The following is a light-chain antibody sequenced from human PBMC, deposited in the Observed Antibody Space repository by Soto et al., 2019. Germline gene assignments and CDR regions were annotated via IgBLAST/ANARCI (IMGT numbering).Light chain of an antibody. J-gene: IGKJ5*01. CDR2: GAS. CDR3: QQYNSWPPVT. Sequence: LVLTQSAATLSVSPGVRATLSCRARQGVSSYLAWYQQKPGQAPRLLIYGASSRATGIPARFSGSGSGTEFTLTISSLQPEDFAVYYCQQYNSWPPVTFGQGTRLEIK. V-gene: IGKV3D-15*01. CDR1: QGVSSY.